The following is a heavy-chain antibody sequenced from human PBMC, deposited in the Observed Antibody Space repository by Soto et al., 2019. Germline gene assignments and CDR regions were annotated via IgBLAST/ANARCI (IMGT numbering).Heavy chain of an antibody. D-gene: IGHD1-26*01. CDR3: AKDLWDSVGFDY. Sequence: EVQLLESGGGLVQPGGSLRLSCAASGFTFKTYALTGVRQAPGKGLEWVSTISGGGRSTFYGDSVKGRFTISRDNSRNTVSLQMNSLRVEDTAIYYCAKDLWDSVGFDYWGQGTLVTVSS. V-gene: IGHV3-23*01. CDR2: ISGGGRST. CDR1: GFTFKTYA. J-gene: IGHJ4*02.